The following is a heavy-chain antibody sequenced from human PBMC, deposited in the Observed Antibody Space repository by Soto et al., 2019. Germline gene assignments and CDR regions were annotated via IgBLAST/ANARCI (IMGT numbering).Heavy chain of an antibody. CDR2: IYSGGST. CDR1: GFTVSSNY. D-gene: IGHD3-3*01. J-gene: IGHJ6*03. V-gene: IGHV3-66*01. Sequence: PGGSLRLSCVASGFTVSSNYMSWVRQAPGKGLEWVSVIYSGGSTYYADSVKGRFTISRDNSKNTLYLQMNSLRAEDTAVYYCARAPYAFWSGYQYYMDVWGKGTTVTVSS. CDR3: ARAPYAFWSGYQYYMDV.